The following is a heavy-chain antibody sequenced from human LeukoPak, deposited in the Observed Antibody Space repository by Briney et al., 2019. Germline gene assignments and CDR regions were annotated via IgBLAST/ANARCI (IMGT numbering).Heavy chain of an antibody. J-gene: IGHJ5*02. CDR1: GGSISSSSYY. D-gene: IGHD5-18*01. CDR2: IYYSGST. Sequence: SETLSLTCTVSGGSISSSSYYWGWIRQPPGKGLEWIGSIYYSGSTYYNPSLKSRVTISVDTSKNQFSLKLSSVTAADTAVYYCARSGYSYGGYNWFDPWGQGTLVTVSS. CDR3: ARSGYSYGGYNWFDP. V-gene: IGHV4-39*01.